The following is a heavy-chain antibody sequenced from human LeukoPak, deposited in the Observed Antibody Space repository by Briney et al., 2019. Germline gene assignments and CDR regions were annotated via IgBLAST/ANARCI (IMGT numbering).Heavy chain of an antibody. V-gene: IGHV1-18*04. D-gene: IGHD2-15*01. CDR1: GYTFTSYG. CDR3: ASVGYCSGGSCYSNWFDP. Sequence: GASVKVSCKASGYTFTSYGISWVRQAPGQGLEWMGWISAYNGNTNYAQKLQGRVTMTTDTSTSTAYMELRSLRSDDTAVYYCASVGYCSGGSCYSNWFDPWGQGTLVTVS. J-gene: IGHJ5*02. CDR2: ISAYNGNT.